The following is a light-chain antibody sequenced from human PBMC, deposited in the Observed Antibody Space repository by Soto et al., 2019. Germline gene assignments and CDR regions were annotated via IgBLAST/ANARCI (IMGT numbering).Light chain of an antibody. CDR1: QSVSSN. Sequence: EIVMTQSPATLSVSPGDRATLSCRASQSVSSNLAWYQQKPGQAPRLLIYGASSRATGIPARFSGSGSGTEFPLTISSLQSEDFAVYFCQQYNNWAQFTFGHGNKMEIK. V-gene: IGKV3-15*01. CDR2: GAS. CDR3: QQYNNWAQFT. J-gene: IGKJ2*01.